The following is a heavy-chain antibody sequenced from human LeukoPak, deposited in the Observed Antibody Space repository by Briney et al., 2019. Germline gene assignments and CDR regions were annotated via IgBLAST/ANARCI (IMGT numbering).Heavy chain of an antibody. CDR2: IHYDGSNK. D-gene: IGHD1-26*01. CDR1: GFTFSSYG. CDR3: ARDSSRGSGSSDGFDY. J-gene: IGHJ4*02. V-gene: IGHV3-30*02. Sequence: GGSLRLSCTASGFTFSSYGMHWVRQAPGKGLQWVAFIHYDGSNKYYADSVKGRFTISRDNSKNTLYLQMNSLRAEDTAVYYCARDSSRGSGSSDGFDYWGQGTLVTVSS.